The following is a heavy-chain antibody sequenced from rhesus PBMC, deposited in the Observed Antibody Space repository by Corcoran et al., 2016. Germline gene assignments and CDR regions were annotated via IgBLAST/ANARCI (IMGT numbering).Heavy chain of an antibody. CDR2: ISSSGGTT. Sequence: QLQLQESGPGLVKPSETLSLSCAFSGGSIRSNLWRWILQPPGKGLDWIGRISSSGGTTNYNPSFKGRVTISTDTSKNQFSLKLTSVASADTAVYYCAGRHRSTQTFEYWGQGVLVTVSS. J-gene: IGHJ4*01. CDR1: GGSIRSNL. D-gene: IGHD1-44*02. V-gene: IGHV4-173*01. CDR3: AGRHRSTQTFEY.